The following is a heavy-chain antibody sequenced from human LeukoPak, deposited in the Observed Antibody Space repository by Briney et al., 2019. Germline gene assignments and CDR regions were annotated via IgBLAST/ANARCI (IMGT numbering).Heavy chain of an antibody. Sequence: GGSLRLSCAASGFTVSSNYMSWVRQAPGKGLEWVSVIYSGGSTYYADSVKGRFTISGDNSKNTLYLQMNSLRAEDTAVYYCATSGWLQFALGYWGQGTPVTVSS. CDR3: ATSGWLQFALGY. D-gene: IGHD5-24*01. V-gene: IGHV3-66*02. J-gene: IGHJ4*02. CDR1: GFTVSSNY. CDR2: IYSGGST.